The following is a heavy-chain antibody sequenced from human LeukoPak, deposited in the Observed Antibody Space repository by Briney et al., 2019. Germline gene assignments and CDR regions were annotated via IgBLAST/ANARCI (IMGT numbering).Heavy chain of an antibody. CDR2: IYHSGST. Sequence: PSETVSLTCAVSGYSISSGYYWGWIRQPPGKGLEWIGSIYHSGSTYYNPSLKSRVTISVDTSKNQFSLKLSSVTAADTAVYYCARGYYDSSGYLNAFDIWGQGTMVTVSS. V-gene: IGHV4-38-2*01. J-gene: IGHJ3*02. CDR3: ARGYYDSSGYLNAFDI. D-gene: IGHD3-22*01. CDR1: GYSISSGYY.